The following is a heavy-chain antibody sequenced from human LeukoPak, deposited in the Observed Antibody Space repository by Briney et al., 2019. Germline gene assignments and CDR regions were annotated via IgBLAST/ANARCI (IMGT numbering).Heavy chain of an antibody. CDR2: IYYSGGT. D-gene: IGHD3-22*01. CDR1: GGSISSYY. V-gene: IGHV4-59*01. J-gene: IGHJ4*02. Sequence: PSETLSLTCTVSGGSISSYYWSWIRQPPGKGLEWIGYIYYSGGTNYNPSLKSRVTISVDTSKNQFSLKLSSVTAADTAVYYCARGSGDSSPVPFDYWGQGTLVTVSS. CDR3: ARGSGDSSPVPFDY.